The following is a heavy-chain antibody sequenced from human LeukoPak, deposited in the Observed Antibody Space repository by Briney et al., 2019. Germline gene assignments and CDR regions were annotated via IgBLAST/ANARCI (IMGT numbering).Heavy chain of an antibody. J-gene: IGHJ4*02. D-gene: IGHD6-19*01. CDR1: GGTISSYY. CDR3: ARWYSSGWAFDY. Sequence: PSETLSLTCTVSGGTISSYYWNWIRQPPGKGLEWIGYIHSSGSTKYNPSPKSRVTISVDTSKNQFSLKLSSVTAADTAVYYCARWYSSGWAFDYWGQGTLVTVSS. V-gene: IGHV4-59*08. CDR2: IHSSGST.